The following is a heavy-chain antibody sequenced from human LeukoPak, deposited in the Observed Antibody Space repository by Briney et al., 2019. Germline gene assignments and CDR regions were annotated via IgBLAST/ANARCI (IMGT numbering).Heavy chain of an antibody. CDR2: INHSGST. CDR1: GGSFSGYY. D-gene: IGHD3-22*01. J-gene: IGHJ4*02. CDR3: ARPRDYYDSSDLDY. Sequence: PSETLSLTYAVYGGSFSGYYWSWIRQPPGKGLEWIGEINHSGSTNYNPSLKSRVTISVDTSKNQFSLKLSSVTAADTAVYYCARPRDYYDSSDLDYWGQGTLVTVSS. V-gene: IGHV4-34*01.